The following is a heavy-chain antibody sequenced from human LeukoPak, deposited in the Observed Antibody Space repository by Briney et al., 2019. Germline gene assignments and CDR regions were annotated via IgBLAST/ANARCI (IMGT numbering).Heavy chain of an antibody. D-gene: IGHD2-2*01. CDR2: IYTSGST. CDR3: ARGLGYCSSTSCHGY. J-gene: IGHJ4*02. Sequence: PSETLSLTCSVSGGSVSDYYWTWIRQPAGKGLEWIGRIYTSGSTNYNPSLKSRLTISVDKSKNQFSLRLNSVTAADTAVYYCARGLGYCSSTSCHGYWGQGTLVTVSS. CDR1: GGSVSDYY. V-gene: IGHV4-4*07.